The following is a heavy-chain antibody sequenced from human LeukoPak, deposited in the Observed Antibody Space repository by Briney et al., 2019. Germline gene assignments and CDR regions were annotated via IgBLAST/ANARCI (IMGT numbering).Heavy chain of an antibody. CDR1: GGSISSGDYY. V-gene: IGHV4-30-4*01. J-gene: IGHJ4*02. D-gene: IGHD3-10*01. Sequence: SQTLSLTCTVSGGSISSGDYYWSWIRQPPGKGLEWIGYIYYSGSTYYNPSLKGRVTISVDTSKNQFSLKLSSVTAADTAVYYCARERINGGTGTYIFDYWGQGTLVTVSS. CDR2: IYYSGST. CDR3: ARERINGGTGTYIFDY.